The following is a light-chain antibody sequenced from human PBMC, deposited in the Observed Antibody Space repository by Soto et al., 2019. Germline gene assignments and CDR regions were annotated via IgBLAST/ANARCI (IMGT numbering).Light chain of an antibody. Sequence: QAVLTQSPSASASLGASVKLTCTLSSGHSSYAIAWHQQQPEKGPRYLMKVNSDGRHSKGDGIPDRFAGSSSGAERYLTISSLQSEDEADYYCQTWGTGMGVFGTGTKLTVL. CDR2: VNSDGRH. CDR3: QTWGTGMGV. V-gene: IGLV4-69*01. J-gene: IGLJ1*01. CDR1: SGHSSYA.